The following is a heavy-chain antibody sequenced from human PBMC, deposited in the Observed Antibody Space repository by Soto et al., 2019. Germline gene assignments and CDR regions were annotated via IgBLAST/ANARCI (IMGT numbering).Heavy chain of an antibody. J-gene: IGHJ4*02. CDR1: GFTFSSYA. CDR3: AKDIRTDGQTYYDFWSGYYTGKLFDY. Sequence: HPGGSLRLSCAASGFTFSSYAMSWVRQAPGKGLEWVSAISGSGGSTYYADSVKGRFTISRDNSKNTLYLQMNSLRAEDTAVYYCAKDIRTDGQTYYDFWSGYYTGKLFDYWGQGTLVTVSS. V-gene: IGHV3-23*01. CDR2: ISGSGGST. D-gene: IGHD3-3*01.